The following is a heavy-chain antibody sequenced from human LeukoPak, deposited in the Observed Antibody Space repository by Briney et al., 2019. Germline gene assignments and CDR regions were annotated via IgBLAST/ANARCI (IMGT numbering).Heavy chain of an antibody. Sequence: MGWINPNSGGTNYAQKFQGRVTMTRDTSISTAYMELSRLRSDDTAVYYCARAGDYYGMDVWGQGTTVTVSS. CDR3: ARAGDYYGMDV. CDR2: INPNSGGT. V-gene: IGHV1-2*02. J-gene: IGHJ6*02.